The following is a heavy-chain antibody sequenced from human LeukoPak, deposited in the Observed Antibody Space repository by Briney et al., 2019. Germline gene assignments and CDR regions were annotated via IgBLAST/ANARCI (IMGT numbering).Heavy chain of an antibody. CDR2: TYYRSEWYN. V-gene: IGHV6-1*01. CDR1: GDSVSSNSAA. Sequence: SQTLSLTCAISGDSVSSNSAAWNWIRQSPSRGLEWLGRTYYRSEWYNDYAVSVKSRITINPDTSKNQFSLQLNSVTPEDTAVYYCARDPADGDSSGWYAWFDPWGQGTLVTVSS. J-gene: IGHJ5*02. D-gene: IGHD6-19*01. CDR3: ARDPADGDSSGWYAWFDP.